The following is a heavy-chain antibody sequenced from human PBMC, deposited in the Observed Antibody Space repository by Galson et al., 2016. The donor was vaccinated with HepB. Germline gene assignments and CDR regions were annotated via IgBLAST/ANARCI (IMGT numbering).Heavy chain of an antibody. V-gene: IGHV2-5*02. J-gene: IGHJ3*02. Sequence: PALVKPTQTLTLACTFSGFSHTTSGVGVGWIRQPPGKALEWLALTYWDDDKRYSPSLESRLTINKDTSKNQVVLILTNMDPVDTATYYCAHSDWGSNAFDIWGQGTMVTVSS. CDR2: TYWDDDK. D-gene: IGHD7-27*01. CDR3: AHSDWGSNAFDI. CDR1: GFSHTTSGVG.